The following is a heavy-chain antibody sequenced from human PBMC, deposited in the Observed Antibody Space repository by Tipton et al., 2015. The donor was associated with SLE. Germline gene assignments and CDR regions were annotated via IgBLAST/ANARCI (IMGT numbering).Heavy chain of an antibody. V-gene: IGHV4-61*09. CDR1: GGSISSGSYY. CDR3: ARTGAIYWFDS. CDR2: IYTSGST. Sequence: TLSLTCTVSGGSISSGSYYWSWIRQPAGKGLEWIGYIYTSGSTNYNPSLKSRVTISVDTSKNQFSLKVSSVTAADTAVYYCARTGAIYWFDSWGQGTLVTVSS. J-gene: IGHJ5*01.